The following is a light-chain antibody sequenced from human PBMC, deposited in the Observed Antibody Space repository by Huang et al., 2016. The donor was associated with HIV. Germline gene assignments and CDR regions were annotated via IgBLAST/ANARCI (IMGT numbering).Light chain of an antibody. CDR3: QQYNSWPPLT. Sequence: EIVMTQSPATLSVSPGERATLSCRASQNINKQLAWYQQIPGQAPRLLIYGASTRATGFPARFSGSGSGTEFTLTISSLQSEDFALYYCQQYNSWPPLTFGGGTKVEIK. J-gene: IGKJ4*01. V-gene: IGKV3-15*01. CDR2: GAS. CDR1: QNINKQ.